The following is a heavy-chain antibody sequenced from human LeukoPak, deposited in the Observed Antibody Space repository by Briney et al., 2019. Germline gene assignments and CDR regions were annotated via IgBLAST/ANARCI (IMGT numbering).Heavy chain of an antibody. V-gene: IGHV4-38-2*02. CDR2: IYHSGST. CDR3: ARDIVPRYDFWSGYYNGFDP. D-gene: IGHD3-3*01. Sequence: SETLSLTCTVSGYSISSGYYWGWIRQPPGKGLEWNGSIYHSGSTYYNPSLKSRVTITVDTSKNQFSLKLSSVTAADTAVYYCARDIVPRYDFWSGYYNGFDPWGQGTLVTVSS. CDR1: GYSISSGYY. J-gene: IGHJ5*02.